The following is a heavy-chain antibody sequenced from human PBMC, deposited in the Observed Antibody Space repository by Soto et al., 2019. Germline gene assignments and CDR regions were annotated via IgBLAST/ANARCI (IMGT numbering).Heavy chain of an antibody. D-gene: IGHD5-18*01. CDR3: ARLIQLWFRYDY. J-gene: IGHJ4*02. CDR2: IYYSGST. Sequence: SETLSLTCAVSGDSISSSKWWSWVRQPPGKGLEWIGYIYYSGSTYYNPSLKSRVTISVDTSKNQFSLKLSSVTAADTAVYYCARLIQLWFRYDYWGQGTLVTVSS. CDR1: GDSISSSKW. V-gene: IGHV4-4*02.